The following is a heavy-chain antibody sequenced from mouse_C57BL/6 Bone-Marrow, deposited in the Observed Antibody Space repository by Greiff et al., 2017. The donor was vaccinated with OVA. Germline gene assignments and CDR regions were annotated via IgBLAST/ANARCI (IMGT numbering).Heavy chain of an antibody. CDR1: GYAFSSSW. CDR3: ARNTTVVARVLFDV. CDR2: IYPGDGDT. D-gene: IGHD1-1*01. Sequence: QVQLQQSGPELVKPGASVKISCKASGYAFSSSWMNWVKQRPGKGLEWIGRIYPGDGDTNYNGKFKGKATLTAYKSSSTAYMQLSSLTSEDSAVYFCARNTTVVARVLFDVWGTGTTVTVSS. J-gene: IGHJ1*03. V-gene: IGHV1-82*01.